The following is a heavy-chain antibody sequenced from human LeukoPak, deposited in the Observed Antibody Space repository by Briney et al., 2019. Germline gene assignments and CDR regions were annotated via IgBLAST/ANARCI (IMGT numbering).Heavy chain of an antibody. J-gene: IGHJ1*01. CDR2: IKSKVHGETI. V-gene: IGHV3-15*01. CDR1: GFTFSNAW. CDR3: TTVWGGD. Sequence: GGSLRLSFAASGFTFSNAWMSWVRQAPGEGLEWLGRIKSKVHGETIDYAAPVKGRFTISRDDSKNTLCLEMNSLKTEDTAVYYCTTVWGGDWGQGTLVTVSS. D-gene: IGHD7-27*01.